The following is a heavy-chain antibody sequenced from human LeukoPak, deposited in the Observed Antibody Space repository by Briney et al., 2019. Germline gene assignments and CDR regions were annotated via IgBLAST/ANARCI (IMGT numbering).Heavy chain of an antibody. Sequence: SETLSLTCSVSGDSISSGSYYWGWIRQPPGKGPEWIGSMYYSGSTYYNPSLKSRVTLSVDTSKNRFSLRLSSVTAADTAVYYCARLRYSSTWSDYWGQGTLVTVSS. CDR2: MYYSGST. D-gene: IGHD6-13*01. CDR1: GDSISSGSYY. J-gene: IGHJ4*02. V-gene: IGHV4-39*01. CDR3: ARLRYSSTWSDY.